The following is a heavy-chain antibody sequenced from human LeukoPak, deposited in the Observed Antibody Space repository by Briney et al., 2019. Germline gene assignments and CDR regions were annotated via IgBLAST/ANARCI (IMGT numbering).Heavy chain of an antibody. CDR3: ARAGGYGDYINWFDP. CDR1: GGSISSGSHY. CDR2: VYASGST. Sequence: SETLSLTCTVSGGSISSGSHYWSWIRQPAGKGLEYLGSVYASGSTNYNPSLKSRVTISVDTSKNQFSLRLSSVTAADTAIYYCARAGGYGDYINWFDPWGQGTLVTVSS. J-gene: IGHJ5*02. D-gene: IGHD4-17*01. V-gene: IGHV4-61*02.